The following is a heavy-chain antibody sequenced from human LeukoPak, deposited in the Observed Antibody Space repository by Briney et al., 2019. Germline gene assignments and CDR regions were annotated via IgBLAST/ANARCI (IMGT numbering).Heavy chain of an antibody. V-gene: IGHV3-23*01. CDR3: AKDPTTYYDSSGYGRYNWFDP. J-gene: IGHJ5*02. Sequence: GGSLRLSCAASGFTFSSYAMSWVRQAPGKGLEWVSAISGSGGSAYYADSVKGRFTISRDNSKNTQYLQMNSLRAEDTAVYYCAKDPTTYYDSSGYGRYNWFDPWGQGTLVTVSS. CDR1: GFTFSSYA. D-gene: IGHD3-22*01. CDR2: ISGSGGSA.